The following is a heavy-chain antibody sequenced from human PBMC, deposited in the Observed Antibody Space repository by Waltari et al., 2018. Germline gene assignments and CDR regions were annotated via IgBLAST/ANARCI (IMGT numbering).Heavy chain of an antibody. CDR3: TRKSQLLWTGQDYYYGMDV. J-gene: IGHJ6*02. CDR1: GFTFSSYG. D-gene: IGHD3-22*01. Sequence: QVQLEESGGGVVQPGKSLRLSCAASGFTFSSYGMYWVRQAPGKGRGWGAFISYGGINKEFADSVKGRLAIARDNSKNTLYLQMNSLRAEDTAVYYCTRKSQLLWTGQDYYYGMDVWGRGTTVTVSS. V-gene: IGHV3-33*01. CDR2: ISYGGINK.